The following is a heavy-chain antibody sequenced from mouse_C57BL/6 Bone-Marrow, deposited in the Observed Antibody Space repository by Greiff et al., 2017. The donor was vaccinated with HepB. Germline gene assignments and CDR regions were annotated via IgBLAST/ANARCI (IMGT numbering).Heavy chain of an antibody. D-gene: IGHD1-1*01. J-gene: IGHJ1*03. CDR1: GYTFTDYE. CDR3: TRSPFITTVVANWYFDV. V-gene: IGHV1-15*01. CDR2: IDPETGGT. Sequence: QVQLQQSGAELVRPGASVTLSCKASGYTFTDYEMHWVKQTPVHGLEWIGAIDPETGGTAYNQKFKGKAILTADKSSSTAYMELRSLTSEDSAVYYGTRSPFITTVVANWYFDVWGTGTTVTVSS.